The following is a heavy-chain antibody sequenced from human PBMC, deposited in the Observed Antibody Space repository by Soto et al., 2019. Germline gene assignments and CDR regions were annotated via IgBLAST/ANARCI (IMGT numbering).Heavy chain of an antibody. CDR2: VSVYTGNT. CDR3: ARVHYHSSGYYSEIFDY. J-gene: IGHJ4*02. D-gene: IGHD3-22*01. V-gene: IGHV1-18*01. CDR1: GYTFTTYA. Sequence: QVKLVQSGAEVKQPGASVKVSCMASGYTFTTYAVTWVRQAPGQGLEWMGWVSVYTGNTKYAQRLQDRVTMTTDTSTSTAYMELRSLRSDDTAGYYCARVHYHSSGYYSEIFDYWGQGTLVTVSS.